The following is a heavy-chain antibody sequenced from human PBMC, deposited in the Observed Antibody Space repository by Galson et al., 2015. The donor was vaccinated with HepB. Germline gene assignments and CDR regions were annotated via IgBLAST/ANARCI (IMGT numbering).Heavy chain of an antibody. Sequence: SLRLSCAASGFTFSTYSMNWVRQAPGKGLEWVSCISSGSSYIYYADSLKGRFTISRDNAKNSLYLQMNSLRVEDTAVYYCARDLASFSNSPGAFLAYWGQGSLVTVSS. D-gene: IGHD6-6*01. V-gene: IGHV3-21*01. J-gene: IGHJ4*02. CDR3: ARDLASFSNSPGAFLAY. CDR2: ISSGSSYI. CDR1: GFTFSTYS.